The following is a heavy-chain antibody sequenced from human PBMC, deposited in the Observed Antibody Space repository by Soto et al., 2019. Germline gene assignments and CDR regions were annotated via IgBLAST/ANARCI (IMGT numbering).Heavy chain of an antibody. J-gene: IGHJ6*03. D-gene: IGHD3-10*01. Sequence: SETLSLTCAVYGGSFSGYYWSWIRQPPGKGLEWIGEINHSGSTNYNPSLKSRVTISVDTYKNQFSLKLSSVTAADTAVYYCARGELLWFGGKDYYYMDAWGKGTTVTVSS. CDR2: INHSGST. CDR3: ARGELLWFGGKDYYYMDA. V-gene: IGHV4-34*01. CDR1: GGSFSGYY.